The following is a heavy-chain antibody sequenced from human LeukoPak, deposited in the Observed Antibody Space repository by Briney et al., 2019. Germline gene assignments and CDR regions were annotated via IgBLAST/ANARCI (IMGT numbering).Heavy chain of an antibody. Sequence: SQTLSLTCTVSGGSISSGGYYWSWIRQHPGKGLEWIGYIYYSGSTYYNPSLKSRVTISVDTSKNQFSLKLSSVTAADTAVYYCTRAPPTLLTGAYDIWGQGTMVTVSS. D-gene: IGHD2-8*01. CDR1: GGSISSGGYY. V-gene: IGHV4-31*03. CDR3: TRAPPTLLTGAYDI. CDR2: IYYSGST. J-gene: IGHJ3*02.